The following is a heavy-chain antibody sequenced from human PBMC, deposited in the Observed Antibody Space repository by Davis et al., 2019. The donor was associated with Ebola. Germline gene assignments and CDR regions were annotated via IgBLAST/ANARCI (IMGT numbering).Heavy chain of an antibody. CDR3: ARYSSAWYATSYYFDY. Sequence: GESLKISCATSGFMFSSYWMTWVRQAPGKGLEWVANIKADGSDTSYVDSLKGRFTISRDNAKNSLYLQVNSLRAEDTAVYYCARYSSAWYATSYYFDYWGQGTLVTVSS. V-gene: IGHV3-7*01. CDR2: IKADGSDT. J-gene: IGHJ4*02. D-gene: IGHD6-13*01. CDR1: GFMFSSYW.